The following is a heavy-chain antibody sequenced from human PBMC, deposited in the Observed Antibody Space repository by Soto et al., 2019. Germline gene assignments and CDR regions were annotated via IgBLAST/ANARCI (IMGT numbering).Heavy chain of an antibody. D-gene: IGHD6-19*01. V-gene: IGHV3-23*01. CDR1: GFTFSSYA. CDR3: AKADSSGWYGESY. CDR2: ISGSGGST. J-gene: IGHJ4*02. Sequence: PGGSLRLSCAASGFTFSSYAMSRVRQAPGKGLEWVSAISGSGGSTYYADSVKGRFTISRDNSKNTLYLQMNSLRAEDTAVYYCAKADSSGWYGESYWGQGTLVTVSS.